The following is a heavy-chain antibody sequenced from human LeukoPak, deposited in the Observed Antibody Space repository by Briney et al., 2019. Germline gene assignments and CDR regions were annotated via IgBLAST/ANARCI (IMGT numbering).Heavy chain of an antibody. CDR1: GGSISSGGYY. J-gene: IGHJ4*02. CDR3: ARDSASSGYYDY. D-gene: IGHD3-22*01. Sequence: PSETLSLTCTVSGGSISSGGYYWSWIRQHPGKGLEWIGYIYYSGSTYYNPSLKSRVTISVDTSKNQFSLKLSSVTAADTAVYYGARDSASSGYYDYWGQGTLVTASS. CDR2: IYYSGST. V-gene: IGHV4-31*03.